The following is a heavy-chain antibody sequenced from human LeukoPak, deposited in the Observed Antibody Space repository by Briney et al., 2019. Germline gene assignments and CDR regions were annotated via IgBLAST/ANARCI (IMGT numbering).Heavy chain of an antibody. CDR1: GFTFRNYA. Sequence: GGSLRLSCAASGFTFRNYAMNWVRQAPGKGLEWVSSIAASSGSTYYADSVKGRFTISRDNSKNTLFLQMNSLRAEDTALYYCAKAAYGDYVNWFDPWGQGTLVTVSS. CDR3: AKAAYGDYVNWFDP. CDR2: IAASSGST. J-gene: IGHJ5*02. V-gene: IGHV3-23*01. D-gene: IGHD4-17*01.